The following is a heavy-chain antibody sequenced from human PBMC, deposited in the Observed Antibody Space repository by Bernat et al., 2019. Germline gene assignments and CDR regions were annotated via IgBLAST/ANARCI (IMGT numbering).Heavy chain of an antibody. J-gene: IGHJ3*02. V-gene: IGHV5-51*01. D-gene: IGHD5-12*01. CDR1: GYSFTTYW. CDR2: IYPGDSDT. CDR3: ARLEGTVVPTIERGAFDI. Sequence: EVQLVQSGAEVKKPGESLKISCKGSGYSFTTYWIAWVRQMPGKGLEWMGIIYPGDSDTRYSPSFQGQVTISADMSISTAYLQWNSLKASDTAMYYCARLEGTVVPTIERGAFDIWGQGTMVTVSS.